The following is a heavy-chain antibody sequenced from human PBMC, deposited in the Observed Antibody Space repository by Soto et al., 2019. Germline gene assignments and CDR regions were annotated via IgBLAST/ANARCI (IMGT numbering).Heavy chain of an antibody. Sequence: EVQLLESGGGLVQPGGSLRLSCAASGFTFSSYAMSWVRQAPGKGLEWVSAISGSGGGTYFADSVKGRFTISRDNSQSTLYLQMNSLRAEETAVYYCAKEGYTYYYDSSGPYWGQGTLVTVSS. J-gene: IGHJ4*02. CDR3: AKEGYTYYYDSSGPY. CDR2: ISGSGGGT. D-gene: IGHD3-22*01. CDR1: GFTFSSYA. V-gene: IGHV3-23*01.